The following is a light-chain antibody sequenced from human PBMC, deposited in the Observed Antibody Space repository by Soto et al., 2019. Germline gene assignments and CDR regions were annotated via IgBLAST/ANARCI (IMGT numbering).Light chain of an antibody. CDR3: SSYACSNIYV. CDR1: NDDVGGYNY. V-gene: IGLV2-8*01. CDR2: EVT. Sequence: QSVLTQPPSASGSPGQSVTISCTGTNDDVGGYNYVSWYQHHPGKAPKLMIYEVTKRPSGVPDRFSGSKSGYTASLTVSGLQAEDEADYYCSSYACSNIYVFGTGTKVTVL. J-gene: IGLJ1*01.